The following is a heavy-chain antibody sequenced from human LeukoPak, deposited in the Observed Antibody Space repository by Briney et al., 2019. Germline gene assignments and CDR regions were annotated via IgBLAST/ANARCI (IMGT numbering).Heavy chain of an antibody. V-gene: IGHV4-34*01. Sequence: ESSETLSLTCAAYGGSFTGYYCSWIRQPPGKGLEWIGEINHSGTTKYNPSLKSRATISVDMSNNQFSLKLSSVTAADTAVYYCARGARYFYGSGSYYKIRYYYMDVWGKGTTVTISS. CDR2: INHSGTT. J-gene: IGHJ6*03. D-gene: IGHD3-10*01. CDR3: ARGARYFYGSGSYYKIRYYYMDV. CDR1: GGSFTGYY.